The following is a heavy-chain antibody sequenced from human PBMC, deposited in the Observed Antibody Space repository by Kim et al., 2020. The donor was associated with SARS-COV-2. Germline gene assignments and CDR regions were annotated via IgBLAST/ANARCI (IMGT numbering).Heavy chain of an antibody. CDR1: GFTFSSYA. D-gene: IGHD3-10*01. CDR3: AKDPIWFGELLDAFDI. Sequence: GGSLRLSCAASGFTFSSYAMSWVRQAPGKGLEWVSAISGSGGSTYYADSVKGRFTISRDNSKNTLYLQMNSLRAEDTAVYYCAKDPIWFGELLDAFDIWGQGTMVTVSS. J-gene: IGHJ3*02. CDR2: ISGSGGST. V-gene: IGHV3-23*01.